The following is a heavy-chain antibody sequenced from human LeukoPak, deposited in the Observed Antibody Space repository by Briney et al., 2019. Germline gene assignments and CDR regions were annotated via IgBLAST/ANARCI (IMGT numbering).Heavy chain of an antibody. D-gene: IGHD1-14*01. CDR1: GGSISSSSYY. Sequence: SETLSLTCTVSGGSISSSSYYWGWIRQPPGKGLEWIGSIYYSGSTYYNPSLKSRVTISVDTSKNQFSLKLSSVTAADTAVYYCARAYTGWFDLWGQGTLVTVSS. V-gene: IGHV4-39*07. CDR3: ARAYTGWFDL. CDR2: IYYSGST. J-gene: IGHJ5*02.